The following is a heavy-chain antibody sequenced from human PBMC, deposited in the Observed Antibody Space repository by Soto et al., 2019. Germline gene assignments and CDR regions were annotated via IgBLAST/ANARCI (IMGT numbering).Heavy chain of an antibody. CDR2: MNPNSGNT. V-gene: IGHV1-8*01. Sequence: XSVKVSCNASGYTFTSYDINLVRHSTGQGLEWMGWMNPNSGNTGYAQKFQGRVTMTRNTSISTAYMELSSLRSEDTAVYYCARARSTPYYYYYYMDVWGKGTTVTVSS. CDR3: ARARSTPYYYYYYMDV. CDR1: GYTFTSYD. J-gene: IGHJ6*03.